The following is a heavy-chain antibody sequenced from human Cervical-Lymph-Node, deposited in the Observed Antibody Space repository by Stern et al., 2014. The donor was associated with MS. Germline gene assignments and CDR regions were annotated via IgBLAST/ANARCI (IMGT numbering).Heavy chain of an antibody. D-gene: IGHD4-23*01. V-gene: IGHV5-51*01. J-gene: IGHJ4*02. CDR2: IYPGDSDT. CDR3: ARHYLTAVAPDH. Sequence: VQLVQSGAEVKKSGESLKISCKGSGYRFANYWIGWVRQMPGKGLEWMGIIYPGDSDTRYSPSFEGQVTISADKSISPAFLHWSSLEASDTAIYYCARHYLTAVAPDHWGQGTLVTVSS. CDR1: GYRFANYW.